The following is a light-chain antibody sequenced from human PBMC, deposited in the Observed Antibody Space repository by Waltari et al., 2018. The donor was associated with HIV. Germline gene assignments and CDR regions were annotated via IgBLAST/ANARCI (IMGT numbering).Light chain of an antibody. Sequence: QSALTQPASVSGSPGQSITMSCTGSSSDVGAYKYVSWYQQRPGKAPIVIMFAVDKRPSGVASRFSGSKSGNTASLTISGLKADDEADYYCCAYAGSSTYVFGSGTTVTVL. J-gene: IGLJ1*01. CDR2: AVD. CDR3: CAYAGSSTYV. CDR1: SSDVGAYKY. V-gene: IGLV2-23*02.